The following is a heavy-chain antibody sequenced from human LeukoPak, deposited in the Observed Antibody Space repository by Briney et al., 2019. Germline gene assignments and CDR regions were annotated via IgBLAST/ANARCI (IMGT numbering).Heavy chain of an antibody. CDR2: MNPNSGNT. CDR1: GYTFTSYD. V-gene: IGHV1-8*01. Sequence: ASVKVSCKASGYTFTSYDINWVRQATGQGLEWMGWMNPNSGNTGYAQKFQGRVTMTRNTSISTAYMELSSLRSEDTAVYYCARAPPRWVLERRSGAGEGADYWGQGTLVTVSS. D-gene: IGHD1-1*01. CDR3: ARAPPRWVLERRSGAGEGADY. J-gene: IGHJ4*02.